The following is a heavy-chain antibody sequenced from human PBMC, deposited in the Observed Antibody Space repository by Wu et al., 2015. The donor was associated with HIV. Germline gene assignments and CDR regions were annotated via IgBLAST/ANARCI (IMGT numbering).Heavy chain of an antibody. CDR3: ARVGTLLRGVSFLVY. CDR1: GYTFTGYY. D-gene: IGHD3-10*01. J-gene: IGHJ4*02. Sequence: QVQLVQSGAEVKKPGASVKVSCKASGYTFTGYYMHWVRQAPGQGLEWMGWINPNGGGTNYAQKFQGRVTMTRDTSIRTVYMELSRLRYDDTAMYYCARVGTLLRGVSFLVYWGQGTLVTVSS. V-gene: IGHV1-2*02. CDR2: INPNGGGT.